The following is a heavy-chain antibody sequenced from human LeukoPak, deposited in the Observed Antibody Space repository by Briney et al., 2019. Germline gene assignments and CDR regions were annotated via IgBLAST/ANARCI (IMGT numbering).Heavy chain of an antibody. J-gene: IGHJ6*03. CDR2: INPSGGST. Sequence: ASVKVSCKASGYTFTSYYMHWVRQAPGQGLEWMGIINPSGGSTSYAQKFQGRVTMTRDMSTSTVYMELSSLRSEDTAVYYCARGYETVLLWFGELAPYYYYYMDVWGKGTTVTVSS. CDR3: ARGYETVLLWFGELAPYYYYYMDV. D-gene: IGHD3-10*01. CDR1: GYTFTSYY. V-gene: IGHV1-46*01.